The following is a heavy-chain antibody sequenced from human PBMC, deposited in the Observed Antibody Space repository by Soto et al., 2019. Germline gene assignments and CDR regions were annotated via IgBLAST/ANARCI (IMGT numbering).Heavy chain of an antibody. J-gene: IGHJ4*02. D-gene: IGHD3-22*01. Sequence: SGPTLVNPTQPLTLTCTFSGFSLSTSGVGVGWIRQPPGKALEWLALIYWDDDKRYSPTLKSRRTITKDTSKNQVVLTMTNMDPLDTATYYCAHSWRSHYDSSGYLAYWGQGTLVTVSS. V-gene: IGHV2-5*02. CDR1: GFSLSTSGVG. CDR2: IYWDDDK. CDR3: AHSWRSHYDSSGYLAY.